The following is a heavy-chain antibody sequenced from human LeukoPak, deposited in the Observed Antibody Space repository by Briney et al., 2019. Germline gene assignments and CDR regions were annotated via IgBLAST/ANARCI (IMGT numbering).Heavy chain of an antibody. J-gene: IGHJ4*02. Sequence: SEALSLTCTVSGGSISSYYWSWIRQPPGKGLEWIGYIYYSGSTNYNPSLKSRVTISVDTSKNQFSLKLNSVTAADTAVYYCARARPRSVYYFDYWGQGTLVTVSS. D-gene: IGHD6-6*01. V-gene: IGHV4-59*01. CDR2: IYYSGST. CDR1: GGSISSYY. CDR3: ARARPRSVYYFDY.